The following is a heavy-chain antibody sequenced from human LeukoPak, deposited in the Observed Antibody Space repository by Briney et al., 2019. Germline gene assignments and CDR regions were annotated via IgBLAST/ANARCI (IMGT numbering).Heavy chain of an antibody. CDR1: GLTLSDQY. V-gene: IGHV4-39*01. J-gene: IGHJ4*02. Sequence: GSLRLSCVVSGLTLSDQYMEWVRQPPGRGLEWIGSIYYSGSTYYNPSLKSRVTISVDTSKNQFSLKLSSVTAADTAVYYCASHGGGGFAYWGQGTLVTVSS. CDR2: IYYSGST. D-gene: IGHD2-15*01. CDR3: ASHGGGGFAY.